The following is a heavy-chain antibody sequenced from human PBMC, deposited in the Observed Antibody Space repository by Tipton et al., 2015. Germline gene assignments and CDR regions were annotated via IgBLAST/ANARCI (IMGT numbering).Heavy chain of an antibody. CDR2: IYYSGST. CDR3: ARVPYRGGVIDP. D-gene: IGHD1-26*01. V-gene: IGHV4-61*01. CDR1: GGSVSSGSYY. Sequence: TLSLTCTVSGGSVSSGSYYWSWIRQTPGKGLEWIGYIYYSGSTTYNSSLKSRVTLSIDTSKNQFSLKLSSVTAADTAVYYCARVPYRGGVIDPWGQGTLVTVSS. J-gene: IGHJ5*02.